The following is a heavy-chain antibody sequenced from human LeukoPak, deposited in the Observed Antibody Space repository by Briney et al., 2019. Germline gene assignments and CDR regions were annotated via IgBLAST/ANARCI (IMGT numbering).Heavy chain of an antibody. CDR2: INPGGGGT. Sequence: GASVKVSCKTSGYTFSNSYMHWVRQAPGQGLEWMGIINPGGGGTNYAQKFQGRITMTRDKSTSTVYMELRSLRSEDTAVYYCAREYSRYSGTYYDYWGQGTLVTVSS. CDR3: AREYSRYSGTYYDY. CDR1: GYTFSNSY. V-gene: IGHV1-46*01. J-gene: IGHJ4*02. D-gene: IGHD5-12*01.